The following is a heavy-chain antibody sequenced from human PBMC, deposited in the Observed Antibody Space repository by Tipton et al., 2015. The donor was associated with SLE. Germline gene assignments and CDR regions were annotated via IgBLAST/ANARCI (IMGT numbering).Heavy chain of an antibody. D-gene: IGHD4-11*01. Sequence: SLRLSCAASGFTFSSYGMHWVRQAPGKGLEWVAVISYDGSNKYYADSVKGRFTISRDNSKNTLYLQMNSLRAEDTAVYYCARGLQLASPPDYWGQGTLVTVSS. CDR1: GFTFSSYG. CDR2: ISYDGSNK. CDR3: ARGLQLASPPDY. V-gene: IGHV3-30*03. J-gene: IGHJ4*02.